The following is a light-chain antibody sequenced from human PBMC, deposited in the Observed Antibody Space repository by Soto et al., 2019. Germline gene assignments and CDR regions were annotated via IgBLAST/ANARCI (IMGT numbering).Light chain of an antibody. Sequence: EIVLTQSPGTLSLSPGERATLSCRASQSVSNDYVAWVQQKPGQTPRLLIYSVSSRATGIPDRFSGSGSGTEFTLTISSLQSEDFAEYHWQQYHIWPPWTSGQGTKVDI. J-gene: IGKJ1*01. CDR1: QSVSNDY. CDR3: QQYHIWPPWT. CDR2: SVS. V-gene: IGKV3-20*01.